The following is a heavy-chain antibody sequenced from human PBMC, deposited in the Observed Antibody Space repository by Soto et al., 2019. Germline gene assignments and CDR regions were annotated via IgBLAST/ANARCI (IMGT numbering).Heavy chain of an antibody. CDR2: INPNSGGT. D-gene: IGHD6-13*01. CDR3: ARYSAFPLSDRSSWYRDYYYYGMDV. J-gene: IGHJ6*02. CDR1: GYTFTGYY. V-gene: IGHV1-2*02. Sequence: ASVKVCCKASGYTFTGYYMHWVRQAPGQGLEWMGWINPNSGGTNYAQKFQGRVTMTRDTSISTAYMELSRLRSDDTAVYYCARYSAFPLSDRSSWYRDYYYYGMDVWGQGTTVTVSS.